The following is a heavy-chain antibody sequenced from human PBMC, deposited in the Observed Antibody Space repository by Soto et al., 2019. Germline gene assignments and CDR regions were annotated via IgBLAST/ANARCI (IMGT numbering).Heavy chain of an antibody. Sequence: EVHLVESGGGLVQPGGSLRLSCAASGFTFSSYSLNWVRQAPGKGLEWGSYITSSGTTVYYADYVRGRFTISRDNAKNTLYLQMNSLRDDDTAVYYCARGSSNWAYYFDFWGQGTLVTVSS. CDR2: ITSSGTTV. V-gene: IGHV3-48*02. D-gene: IGHD6-13*01. J-gene: IGHJ4*02. CDR3: ARGSSNWAYYFDF. CDR1: GFTFSSYS.